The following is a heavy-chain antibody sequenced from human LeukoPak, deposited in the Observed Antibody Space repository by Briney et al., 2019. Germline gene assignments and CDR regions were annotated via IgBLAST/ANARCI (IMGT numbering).Heavy chain of an antibody. CDR1: GGSISSYY. CDR3: ARHSTTVVTENWFDP. Sequence: PSETLSLTCTVSGGSISSYYWSWIRQPPGKGLEWIGYIYYSGSTNYNPSLKSRVTISVDTSKNQFSLKLSSVTAADTAVYYCARHSTTVVTENWFDPWGQGTLVTVSS. J-gene: IGHJ5*02. V-gene: IGHV4-59*08. CDR2: IYYSGST. D-gene: IGHD4-23*01.